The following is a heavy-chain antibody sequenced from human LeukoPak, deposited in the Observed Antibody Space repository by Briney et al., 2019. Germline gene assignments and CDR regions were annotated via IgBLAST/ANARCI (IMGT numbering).Heavy chain of an antibody. J-gene: IGHJ3*02. V-gene: IGHV3-74*01. CDR1: GFTFSGLW. CDR2: INGDGSSR. CDR3: ARDQYGAFDI. Sequence: GPLRLSCSGSGFTFSGLWMHWVRQAPGKGPVWVSRINGDGSSRSHADSVKGRFTISRDNAKNTLYLQMNSLRAEDTAVYYCARDQYGAFDIWGQGTVVAVSA. D-gene: IGHD4-17*01.